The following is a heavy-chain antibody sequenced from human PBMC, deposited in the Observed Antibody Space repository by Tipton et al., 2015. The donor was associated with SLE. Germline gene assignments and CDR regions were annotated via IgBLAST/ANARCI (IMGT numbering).Heavy chain of an antibody. CDR1: GYAFTSYY. Sequence: QVQLVQSGPEVKKPGASVTVSCKASGYAFTSYYIHWLRQAPGQGIEWMGIINPASGSATYAQKFRGRVTMTRDLSTTTVYMGLSGLRSDDTAVFFCARGENVDNWGQGTLVSVSS. CDR3: ARGENVDN. V-gene: IGHV1-46*01. J-gene: IGHJ4*02. CDR2: INPASGSA.